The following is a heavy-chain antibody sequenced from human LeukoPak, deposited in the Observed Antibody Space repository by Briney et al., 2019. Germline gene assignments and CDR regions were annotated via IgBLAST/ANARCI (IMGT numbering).Heavy chain of an antibody. Sequence: GGSLRLSCAASGFTFDDYAMHWVRQAPGKGLEWVSGISWSSGSIGYADSVKGRFTISRDNAKNSLYLQMNSLRAEDTALYYCAKGDSDYYDSSGCFVYWGQGTLVTVSS. CDR3: AKGDSDYYDSSGCFVY. CDR1: GFTFDDYA. J-gene: IGHJ4*02. V-gene: IGHV3-9*01. CDR2: ISWSSGSI. D-gene: IGHD3-22*01.